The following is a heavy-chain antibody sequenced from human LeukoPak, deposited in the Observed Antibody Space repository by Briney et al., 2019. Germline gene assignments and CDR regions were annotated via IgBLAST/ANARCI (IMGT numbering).Heavy chain of an antibody. CDR1: GFAVSSKY. J-gene: IGHJ3*02. CDR3: AKGGMTSGWKGGVFDI. V-gene: IGHV3-66*01. D-gene: IGHD6-19*01. CDR2: LYSSGPT. Sequence: GGSLRLSCAVSGFAVSSKYMSWVRQAPGKGLEWVAVLYSSGPTYYADSLKGRVTISRDDSKNTLSLQINGLRVEDTAVYYCAKGGMTSGWKGGVFDIWGQGTLVIVYS.